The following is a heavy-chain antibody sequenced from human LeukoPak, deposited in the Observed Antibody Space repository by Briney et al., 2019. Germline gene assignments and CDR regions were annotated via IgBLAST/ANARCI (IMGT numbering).Heavy chain of an antibody. J-gene: IGHJ4*02. Sequence: GGSLRLSYTASGFTFSSYGMHWVRQAPGKGLEWVAFIRYDGSNKYYADSVKGRFTISRDNSKNTLYLQMNSLRAEDTAVYYCAREIWWNFDYWGQGTLVTVSS. CDR1: GFTFSSYG. CDR3: AREIWWNFDY. D-gene: IGHD2-8*02. CDR2: IRYDGSNK. V-gene: IGHV3-30*02.